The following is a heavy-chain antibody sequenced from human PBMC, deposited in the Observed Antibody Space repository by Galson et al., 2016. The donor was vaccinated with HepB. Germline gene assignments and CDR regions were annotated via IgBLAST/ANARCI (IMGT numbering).Heavy chain of an antibody. D-gene: IGHD2/OR15-2a*01. V-gene: IGHV3-21*01. Sequence: SLRLSCAASGFTFSSYGMNWVSSISSSSSYINYADSVKGRFNISRDNAKNSLNLQMNSLRAEDTAVYYCARDFFRPTGALDIWGQGTMVTVSS. CDR3: ARDFFRPTGALDI. CDR2: ISSSSSYI. J-gene: IGHJ3*02. CDR1: GFTFSSYG.